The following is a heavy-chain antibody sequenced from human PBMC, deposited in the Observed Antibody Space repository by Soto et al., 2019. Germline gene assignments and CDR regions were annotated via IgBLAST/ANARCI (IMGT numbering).Heavy chain of an antibody. CDR1: GFAFDTFA. CDR2: IVRSGDTT. V-gene: IGHV3-23*01. Sequence: GGSLRLSCGASGFAFDTFAMSWLRQAPGKGLEWISTIVRSGDTTYYADSVKGRFTISRDNSNKTLYLQMNSLRAEDTAIFYRAKGGLGGRHFDYWGKGIVVTVP. J-gene: IGHJ4*02. CDR3: AKGGLGGRHFDY. D-gene: IGHD3-16*01.